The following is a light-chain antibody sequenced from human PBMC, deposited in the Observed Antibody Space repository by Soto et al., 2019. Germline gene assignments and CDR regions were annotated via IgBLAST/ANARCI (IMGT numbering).Light chain of an antibody. CDR3: QQYENLPT. CDR1: QNINNY. Sequence: DIQMTQYPSSLSASVVDRFTITFQASQNINNYLNWYQQKPGRAPKLLIYDASNLEAGVPSRFRGSGSGTDFTFTISRLQPEDIATYYCQQYENLPTFGQGTRLEIK. V-gene: IGKV1-33*01. CDR2: DAS. J-gene: IGKJ5*01.